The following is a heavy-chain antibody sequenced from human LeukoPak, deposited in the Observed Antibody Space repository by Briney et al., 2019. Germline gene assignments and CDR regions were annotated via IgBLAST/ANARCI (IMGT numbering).Heavy chain of an antibody. J-gene: IGHJ4*02. CDR3: AREMAVDY. CDR2: ISSSRSYI. Sequence: KPGGSLRLSCAASGFTFSSYRMNWVRQAPGKGLEWVSSISSSRSYIYYADSVKGRFTISRDNAKNSLYLQMNSLRAEDTAVYYCAREMAVDYWGQGTLVTVSS. CDR1: GFTFSSYR. V-gene: IGHV3-21*01. D-gene: IGHD5-24*01.